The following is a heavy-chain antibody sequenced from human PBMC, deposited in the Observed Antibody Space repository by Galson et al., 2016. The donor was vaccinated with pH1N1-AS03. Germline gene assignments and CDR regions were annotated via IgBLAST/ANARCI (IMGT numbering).Heavy chain of an antibody. Sequence: SLRLSCAASGFTFSKYAMSWVRQASGKGLEWVSSISGSGGSTFYADSVKGRFTISRDDSKNTLYLQLNSLRVEDTAIYYCAKRPRSDDYWGQGTLVTVSS. V-gene: IGHV3-23*01. J-gene: IGHJ4*02. CDR2: ISGSGGST. CDR1: GFTFSKYA. CDR3: AKRPRSDDY.